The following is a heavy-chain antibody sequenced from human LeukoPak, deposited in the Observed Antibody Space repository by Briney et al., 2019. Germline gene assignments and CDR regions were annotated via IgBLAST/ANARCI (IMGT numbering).Heavy chain of an antibody. V-gene: IGHV4-39*01. CDR2: ISYRGST. J-gene: IGHJ4*02. Sequence: PSETLSLTCTVSGDSISGNSFYWGWIRQPPGKGLEWIGSISYRGSTSYNPSLKSRVTISADTSKNQFSLKLSTVTAADTAVYYCARHPYSESYQWFDYWGQGTLVTVSS. D-gene: IGHD1-26*01. CDR3: ARHPYSESYQWFDY. CDR1: GDSISGNSFY.